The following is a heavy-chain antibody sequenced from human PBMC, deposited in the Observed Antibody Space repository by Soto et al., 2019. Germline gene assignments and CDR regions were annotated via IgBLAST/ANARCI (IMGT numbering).Heavy chain of an antibody. D-gene: IGHD3-22*01. CDR3: ARAGQYYDSSGYAN. Sequence: QGKLVQSGTEVKQPGASMKVSCKASGYSFATSGISWVRQAPGQGLERMGWISAYNGNTNYDQKLQDRVTMTTDTTTSTSYLELRNLRSDATDVYYCARAGQYYDSSGYANWGQGTLVTVSS. CDR2: ISAYNGNT. CDR1: GYSFATSG. V-gene: IGHV1-18*01. J-gene: IGHJ4*02.